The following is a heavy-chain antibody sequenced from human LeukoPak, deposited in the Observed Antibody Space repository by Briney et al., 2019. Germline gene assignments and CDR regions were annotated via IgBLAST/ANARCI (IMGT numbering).Heavy chain of an antibody. CDR1: GGSISSGDYY. CDR3: AREVVGAIGYYFDY. D-gene: IGHD1-26*01. J-gene: IGHJ4*02. Sequence: PSETLSLTCTDSGGSISSGDYYWSWIRQPPGKGLEWIGYIYYSGSTYYNPSLKSRVAISVDTSKNQFSLKLSSVTAADTAVYYCAREVVGAIGYYFDYWGQGTLVTVSS. V-gene: IGHV4-30-4*01. CDR2: IYYSGST.